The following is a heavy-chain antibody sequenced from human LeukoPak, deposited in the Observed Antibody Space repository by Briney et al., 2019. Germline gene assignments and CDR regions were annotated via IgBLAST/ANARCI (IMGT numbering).Heavy chain of an antibody. Sequence: PGRSLRLSCAASGFTFSSYGMHWVRQAPGKGLEWVAVISYDGSNKYYADSVKGRFTISRDNSKNTLYLQMNSLRAEDTAVYYRAKDFRDGIGYQDYWGQGTLVTVSS. V-gene: IGHV3-30*18. CDR1: GFTFSSYG. D-gene: IGHD5-24*01. CDR2: ISYDGSNK. CDR3: AKDFRDGIGYQDY. J-gene: IGHJ4*02.